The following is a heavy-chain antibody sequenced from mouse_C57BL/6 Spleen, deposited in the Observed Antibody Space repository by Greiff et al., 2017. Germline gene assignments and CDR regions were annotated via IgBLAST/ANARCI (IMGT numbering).Heavy chain of an antibody. V-gene: IGHV1-15*01. J-gene: IGHJ3*01. Sequence: QVQLQQSGAELVRPGASVTLSCKASGYTFTDYEMHWVKQTPVHGLEWIGAIDPETGGTAYNQKFKGKAILTADKSSSTAYMELRSLTSEDSAVYYCTLIYYTWFAYWGQGTLVTVSA. CDR2: IDPETGGT. CDR1: GYTFTDYE. CDR3: TLIYYTWFAY. D-gene: IGHD2-1*01.